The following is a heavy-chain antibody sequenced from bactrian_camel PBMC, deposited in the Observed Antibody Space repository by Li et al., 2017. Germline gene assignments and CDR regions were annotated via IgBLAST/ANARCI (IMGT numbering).Heavy chain of an antibody. J-gene: IGHJ2*01. CDR1: GYTYSSNC. Sequence: HVQLVESGGGSVQPGGSLRLSCDASGYTYSSNCMSWVRQAPGKGLEWVSGIYSDGSNTYLADSVMGRFTISQDNAKNTWYLQMNSLLPEDTAMYRCKTVPVCADKPLVDVRYLEVWGQGTQVTVS. CDR3: KTVPVCADKPLVDVRYLEV. V-gene: IGHV3S6*01. CDR2: IYSDGSNT.